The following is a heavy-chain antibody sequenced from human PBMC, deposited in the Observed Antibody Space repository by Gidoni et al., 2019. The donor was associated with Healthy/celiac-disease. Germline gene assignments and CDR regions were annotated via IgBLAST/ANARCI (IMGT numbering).Heavy chain of an antibody. CDR2: IKQDGSEK. CDR1: GFTFSSYW. CDR3: ARDTYGGNSGARGKYYYYGMDV. J-gene: IGHJ6*02. V-gene: IGHV3-7*03. D-gene: IGHD2-21*02. Sequence: EVQLVESGGGLVQPGGSLSLSCAASGFTFSSYWMSWVRQAPGKGLEWVANIKQDGSEKYYVDSGKGRFTISRDNAKNSLYLQMNSLRAEDTAVYYCARDTYGGNSGARGKYYYYGMDVWGQGTTVTVSS.